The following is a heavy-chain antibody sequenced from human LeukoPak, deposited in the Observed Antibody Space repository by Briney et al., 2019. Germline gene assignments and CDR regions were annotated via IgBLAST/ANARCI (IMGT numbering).Heavy chain of an antibody. V-gene: IGHV4-34*01. CDR2: INHSGST. J-gene: IGHJ4*02. Sequence: GSLRLSCVASGFTFNKYGIHWVRQPPGKGLEWIGEINHSGSTNYNPSLKSRVTISVDTSKNQFSLKLSSVTAADTAVYYCARAKAMDYWGQGTLVTVSS. CDR3: ARAKAMDY. CDR1: GFTFNKYG.